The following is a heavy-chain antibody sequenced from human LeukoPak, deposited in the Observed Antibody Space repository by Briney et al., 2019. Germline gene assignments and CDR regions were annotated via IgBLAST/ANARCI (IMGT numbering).Heavy chain of an antibody. D-gene: IGHD2-2*01. CDR3: ARENQIVVAPAAINNWFDP. Sequence: GASVKVSCKASGGTFSSYTISWVRQAPGQGLEWMGRIIPILGIANYAQKFQGRVTITADKSTSTAYMELSSLRSEDTAVYYCARENQIVVAPAAINNWFDPWGQGTLVTVSS. V-gene: IGHV1-69*02. J-gene: IGHJ5*02. CDR1: GGTFSSYT. CDR2: IIPILGIA.